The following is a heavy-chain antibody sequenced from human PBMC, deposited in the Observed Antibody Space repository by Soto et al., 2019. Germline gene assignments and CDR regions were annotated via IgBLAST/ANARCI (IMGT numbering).Heavy chain of an antibody. CDR1: GFTFSSYW. J-gene: IGHJ4*02. CDR3: AIRASYYDSSGYFDY. CDR2: INNDGSST. D-gene: IGHD3-22*01. Sequence: GGSLRLSCAASGFTFSSYWMHWVRQAPGKGLVWVSRINNDGSSTSYADSVKGRFTISRDNAKNTLYLQMNSLRAEDTAVYYCAIRASYYDSSGYFDYWGQGTLVTVSS. V-gene: IGHV3-74*01.